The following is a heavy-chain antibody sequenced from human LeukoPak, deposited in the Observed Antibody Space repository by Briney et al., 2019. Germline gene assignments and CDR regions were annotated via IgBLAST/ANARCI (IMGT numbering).Heavy chain of an antibody. V-gene: IGHV3-11*04. CDR3: ARDGSQQLVSTYYYYMDV. Sequence: GGSLRLSCAASGFTSSDYYMSWIRQAPGKGLEWVSYISSSGSTIYYADSVKGRFTISRDNAKNSLYLQMNSLRAEDTAVYYCARDGSQQLVSTYYYYMDVWGKGTTVTVSS. CDR1: GFTSSDYY. D-gene: IGHD6-6*01. J-gene: IGHJ6*03. CDR2: ISSSGSTI.